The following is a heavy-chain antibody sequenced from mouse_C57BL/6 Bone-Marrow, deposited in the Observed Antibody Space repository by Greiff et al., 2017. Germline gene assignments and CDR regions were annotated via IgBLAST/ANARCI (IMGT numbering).Heavy chain of an antibody. CDR2: ISSGSSTI. V-gene: IGHV5-17*01. CDR1: GFTFSDYG. D-gene: IGHD2-5*01. CDR3: ARDSNPAWFAY. J-gene: IGHJ3*01. Sequence: EVKLQESGGGLVKPGGSLKLSCAASGFTFSDYGMHWVRQAPEKGLEWVAYISSGSSTIYYADTVKGRFTISRDNAKNTLFLQMTSLRSEDTAMYYCARDSNPAWFAYWGQGTLVTVAA.